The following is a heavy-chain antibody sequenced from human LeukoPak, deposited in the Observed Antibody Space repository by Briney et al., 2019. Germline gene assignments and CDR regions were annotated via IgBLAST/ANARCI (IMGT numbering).Heavy chain of an antibody. CDR2: ISGSGGST. Sequence: GGSLRLSCIASGFIFSSDALNWVRQAPGKGLEWVSAISGSGGSTYYADSVKGRFTISRDNSKNTLYLQMNSLRAEDTAVYYCAKEAVGATGPYYFDYWGQGTLVTVSS. D-gene: IGHD1-26*01. J-gene: IGHJ4*02. CDR1: GFIFSSDA. V-gene: IGHV3-23*01. CDR3: AKEAVGATGPYYFDY.